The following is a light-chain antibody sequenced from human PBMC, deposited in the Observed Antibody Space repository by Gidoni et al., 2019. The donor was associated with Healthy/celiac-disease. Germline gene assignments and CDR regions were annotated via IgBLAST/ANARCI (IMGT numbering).Light chain of an antibody. CDR1: QSSSSY. CDR3: RQNYSTHLLT. Sequence: DIQMTHSHTSLSASVGDRVTITCRASQSSSSYLNWYQQKPGKAPKLLIYAESSLPSRVPSMFSGSGSGTDSTLTISSMQPQDFATYYCRQNYSTHLLTFGGGTKVEIK. V-gene: IGKV1-39*01. J-gene: IGKJ4*01. CDR2: AES.